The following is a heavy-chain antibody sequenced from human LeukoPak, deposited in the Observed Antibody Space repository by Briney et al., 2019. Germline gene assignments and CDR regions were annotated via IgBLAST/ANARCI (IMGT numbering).Heavy chain of an antibody. V-gene: IGHV4-61*01. D-gene: IGHD3-10*02. CDR2: IYYSGST. CDR1: GGSVSSGSYY. CDR3: ACITMTGGDAFDI. J-gene: IGHJ3*02. Sequence: SETLSLTCTVSGGSVSSGSYYWSWIRQPPGKGLEWIGYIYYSGSTNYNPSLKSRVTISVDTSKNQFSLKLSSVTAADTALYYCACITMTGGDAFDIWGQGTMVTVSS.